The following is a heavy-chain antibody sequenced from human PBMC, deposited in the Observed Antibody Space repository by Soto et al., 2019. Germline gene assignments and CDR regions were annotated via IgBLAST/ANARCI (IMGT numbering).Heavy chain of an antibody. J-gene: IGHJ5*02. CDR2: IYHSGST. V-gene: IGHV4-4*02. Sequence: SETLSLTCAVSGGSISSSNWWSWVRQPPGKGLEWIGEIYHSGSTNYNPSLKSRVTISVDKSKNQFSLKLSSVTTADTAVYYCARDLGGGYTPRQWLVTRLNWFDPWGQGTLVTVSS. CDR3: ARDLGGGYTPRQWLVTRLNWFDP. D-gene: IGHD6-19*01. CDR1: GGSISSSNW.